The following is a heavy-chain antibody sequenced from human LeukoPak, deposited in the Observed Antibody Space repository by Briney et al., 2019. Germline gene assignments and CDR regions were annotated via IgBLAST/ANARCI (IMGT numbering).Heavy chain of an antibody. CDR2: ISGSGGST. CDR3: AKRKYGSGSYDY. V-gene: IGHV3-23*01. J-gene: IGHJ4*02. Sequence: GGSLRLSCAASGFTFSSYGMSWVRQAPGKGLEWVSAISGSGGSTYYADSVKGRFTISRDNSKNTLYLQMNSLRAEDTAVYYCAKRKYGSGSYDYWGQGTLVTVSS. D-gene: IGHD3-10*01. CDR1: GFTFSSYG.